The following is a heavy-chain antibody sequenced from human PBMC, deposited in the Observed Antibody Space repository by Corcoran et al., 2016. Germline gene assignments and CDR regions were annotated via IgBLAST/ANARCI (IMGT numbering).Heavy chain of an antibody. Sequence: QVQLVQSGTEVKKPGASVSVSCKASGYTFTGYYMHWVRQAPGQGLEWMGWISPNSGDTNYAQSFQGRVTMTSDTSISTAYMELSSLRSDDTAVYYCARTAPGHFDYWGQGTLVTVSS. CDR1: GYTFTGYY. J-gene: IGHJ4*02. CDR3: ARTAPGHFDY. V-gene: IGHV1-2*02. CDR2: ISPNSGDT.